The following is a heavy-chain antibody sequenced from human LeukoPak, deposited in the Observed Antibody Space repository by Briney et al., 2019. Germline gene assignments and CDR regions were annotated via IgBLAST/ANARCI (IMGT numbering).Heavy chain of an antibody. D-gene: IGHD2-2*01. CDR1: GFTFSSYG. Sequence: GRSLRLSCAASGFTFSSYGMHWVRQAPGKGLEWVAVISYDGSNKYYADSVKGRFTISRDNSKNTLYLQMNSLRAEDTAVYYCAKGSSTSYYEALDYWGQGTLVTVSS. CDR3: AKGSSTSYYEALDY. CDR2: ISYDGSNK. J-gene: IGHJ4*02. V-gene: IGHV3-30*18.